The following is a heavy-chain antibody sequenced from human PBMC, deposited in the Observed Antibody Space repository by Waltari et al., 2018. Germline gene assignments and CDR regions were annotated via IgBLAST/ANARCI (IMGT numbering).Heavy chain of an antibody. V-gene: IGHV3-30*02. CDR2: IRYDGINK. J-gene: IGHJ5*02. D-gene: IGHD6-6*01. Sequence: QVQLVESGGGVVQPGGSLRLSCAASGFTFSSYGMHWVRQAPGKGLEWVAFIRYDGINKYYADSVKGRFTISRDNSKNTLYLQMNSLRAEDTAVYYCAKDWARRGPGWFDPWGQGTLVTVSS. CDR3: AKDWARRGPGWFDP. CDR1: GFTFSSYG.